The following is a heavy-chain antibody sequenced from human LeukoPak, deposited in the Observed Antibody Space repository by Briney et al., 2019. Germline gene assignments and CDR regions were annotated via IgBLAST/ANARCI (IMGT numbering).Heavy chain of an antibody. V-gene: IGHV4-59*01. D-gene: IGHD3-10*01. CDR3: ARARGSGRTRFDY. CDR2: ISYSGST. CDR1: GGSISSYY. J-gene: IGHJ4*02. Sequence: KAFETLSLTCTVSGGSISSYYWSWIRQPPGKGLEWIGYISYSGSTNYYPSLKSRVTISVDTSKNQISLKLSSVTAADTAVYYCARARGSGRTRFDYWGQGTLVTVSS.